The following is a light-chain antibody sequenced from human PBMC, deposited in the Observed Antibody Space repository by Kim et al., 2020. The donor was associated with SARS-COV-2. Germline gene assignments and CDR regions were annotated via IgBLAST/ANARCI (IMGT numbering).Light chain of an antibody. J-gene: IGLJ2*01. CDR1: NSNIGNNA. CDR2: FDD. V-gene: IGLV1-36*01. CDR3: EAWDDRLSAYV. Sequence: RQRVTVSCSGSNSNIGNNAVNWYQQLTGKAPKLLIYFDDLLPSGVSDRFSGSKSGPSASLAISGLQFEDEADYYCEAWDDRLSAYVFGGGTQLTVL.